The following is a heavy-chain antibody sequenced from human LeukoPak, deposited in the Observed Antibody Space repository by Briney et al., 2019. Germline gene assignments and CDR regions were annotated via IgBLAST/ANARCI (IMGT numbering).Heavy chain of an antibody. D-gene: IGHD3-22*01. CDR1: GGSFSGYY. V-gene: IGHV4-34*01. CDR2: INHSGST. Sequence: PSETLSLTCAVYGGSFSGYYWSWIRQPPGKGLEWIGEINHSGSTNYNPSLKSRVTISVDTSKNQFSLKLSSVTAADTAVYYCARVKYYYDSSGYYHWGQGTLVTVSS. J-gene: IGHJ5*02. CDR3: ARVKYYYDSSGYYH.